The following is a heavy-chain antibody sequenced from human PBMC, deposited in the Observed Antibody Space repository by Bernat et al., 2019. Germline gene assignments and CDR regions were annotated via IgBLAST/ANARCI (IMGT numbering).Heavy chain of an antibody. J-gene: IGHJ4*02. CDR3: ARDLSSAGFDN. D-gene: IGHD6-6*01. V-gene: IGHV3-21*01. Sequence: EVQLVESGGGLVKPGGSLRLSCEVSGFTFSIYSMNWVRQAPGKGPEWVSSIGSTGSYIYYADSVKGRFTISRDNAKNSLSLQMNSLRAEDTAVYYCARDLSSAGFDNWGQGTLVTVSS. CDR1: GFTFSIYS. CDR2: IGSTGSYI.